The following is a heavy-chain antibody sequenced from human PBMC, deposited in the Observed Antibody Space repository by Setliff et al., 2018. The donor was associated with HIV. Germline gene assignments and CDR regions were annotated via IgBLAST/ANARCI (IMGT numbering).Heavy chain of an antibody. J-gene: IGHJ4*02. D-gene: IGHD1-1*01. CDR1: GDSVNDRSYF. Sequence: SETLSLTCTVSGDSVNDRSYFWGWIRQPPGKGLEWIGTFYYNGDSRYNPSLKSRVTISVDTSKNQFSLNLNSVTAADTAVYYCASARIPTGGTSTSFDYWGQGTLVTVSS. CDR2: FYYNGDS. V-gene: IGHV4-39*01. CDR3: ASARIPTGGTSTSFDY.